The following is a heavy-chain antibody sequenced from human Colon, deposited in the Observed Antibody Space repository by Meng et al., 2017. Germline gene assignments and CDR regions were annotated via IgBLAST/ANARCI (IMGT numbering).Heavy chain of an antibody. J-gene: IGHJ5*02. D-gene: IGHD6-19*01. CDR1: GGSISSGGYY. V-gene: IGHV4-31*03. Sequence: QVHLQESGPGLVKPSQTLSLTCTVTGGSISSGGYYWSWIRQHPGKGLEFIGYIYYSGSTYYNPSLKSRVTVSIDTSKSQFSLKLTSVTAADTAVYYCVRSSGWVRTGFDPWGQGTLVTVSS. CDR3: VRSSGWVRTGFDP. CDR2: IYYSGST.